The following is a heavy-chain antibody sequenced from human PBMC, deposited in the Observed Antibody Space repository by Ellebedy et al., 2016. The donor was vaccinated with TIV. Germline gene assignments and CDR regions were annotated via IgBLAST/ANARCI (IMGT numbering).Heavy chain of an antibody. CDR3: AKGWAGNYNGNSGPRYMDV. CDR1: GFTVSDSY. CDR2: VSYDGFST. J-gene: IGHJ6*02. V-gene: IGHV3-30-3*01. D-gene: IGHD3-22*01. Sequence: PGGSLRLSCVASGFTVSDSYMSWVRQAPGKGLEWVAFVSYDGFSTYYTNSVKGRFTISRDNSKNTLYLQMNSLRAEDTAVYYCAKGWAGNYNGNSGPRYMDVWGQGTTVTVSS.